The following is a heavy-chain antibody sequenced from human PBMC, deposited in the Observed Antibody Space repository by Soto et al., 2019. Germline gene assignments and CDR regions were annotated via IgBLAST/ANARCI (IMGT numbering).Heavy chain of an antibody. CDR3: AKGHKTGSYKGPFDY. D-gene: IGHD3-10*01. Sequence: GGSLRLSCAASGFTFSSYAMIWVRQAPGKGLEWVSVISGSGGSTYYADSVKGRFTISRDNSKNTLYLQMNSLRAEDTAVYYCAKGHKTGSYKGPFDYWGQGTLVTVSS. V-gene: IGHV3-23*01. CDR2: ISGSGGST. CDR1: GFTFSSYA. J-gene: IGHJ4*02.